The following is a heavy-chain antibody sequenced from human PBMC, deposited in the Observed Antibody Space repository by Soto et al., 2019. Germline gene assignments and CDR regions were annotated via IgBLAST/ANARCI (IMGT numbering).Heavy chain of an antibody. J-gene: IGHJ2*01. CDR3: FFQAEDGIRDDLSVSAFLLNRSSDL. V-gene: IGHV3-23*01. CDR2: ISGSGGST. Sequence: KGLEWFSAISGSGGSTYYADSVKGRFTISRDNSKTTLYLQMNSLRAEDTAVYYFFFQAEDGIRDDLSVSAFLLNRSSDL. D-gene: IGHD2-15*01.